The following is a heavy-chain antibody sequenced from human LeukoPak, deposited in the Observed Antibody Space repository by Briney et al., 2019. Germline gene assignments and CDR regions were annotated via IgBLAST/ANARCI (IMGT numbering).Heavy chain of an antibody. CDR2: IIPILGIA. D-gene: IGHD4/OR15-4a*01. CDR1: GGTFSSYA. V-gene: IGHV1-69*04. Sequence: GASVKVSCKTSGGTFSSYAISWVRQAPGQGLEWMGRIIPILGIANYAQKFQGRVTITADKSTSTAYMELSSLRSEDTAVYYCARGVPDLRAFDIWGQGTMVTVSS. J-gene: IGHJ3*02. CDR3: ARGVPDLRAFDI.